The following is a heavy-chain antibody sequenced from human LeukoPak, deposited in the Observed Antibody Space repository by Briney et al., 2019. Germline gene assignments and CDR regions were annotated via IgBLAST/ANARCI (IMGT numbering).Heavy chain of an antibody. CDR1: GFTFSSYA. V-gene: IGHV3-64*01. Sequence: QPGGSLRLSCAASGFTFSSYAMHWVRQAPGKGLEYVSAISSNGGSTYYANSVNGRFTISRDNSKNTLYLQMGSLRAEDMAVYYCARDGGDHIYAFDIWGQGTMVTVSS. D-gene: IGHD2-21*02. CDR3: ARDGGDHIYAFDI. J-gene: IGHJ3*02. CDR2: ISSNGGST.